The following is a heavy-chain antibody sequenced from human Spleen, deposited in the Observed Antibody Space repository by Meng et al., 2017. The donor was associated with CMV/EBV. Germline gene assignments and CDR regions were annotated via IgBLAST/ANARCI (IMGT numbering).Heavy chain of an antibody. CDR2: ISAYNGNT. Sequence: ASVKVSCKASGYTFTSYGISWVRQAPGQGLEWMGWISAYNGNTNYAQKLQGRVTMTTDTSTSTAYMELRSLRSDDTAVYYRARVSYTKWVPIWYGMDVWGQGTTVTVSS. CDR1: GYTFTSYG. V-gene: IGHV1-18*01. CDR3: ARVSYTKWVPIWYGMDV. J-gene: IGHJ6*02. D-gene: IGHD2-2*02.